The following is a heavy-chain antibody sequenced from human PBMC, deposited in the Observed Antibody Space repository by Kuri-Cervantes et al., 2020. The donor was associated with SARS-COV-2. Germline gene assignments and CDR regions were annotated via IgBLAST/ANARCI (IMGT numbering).Heavy chain of an antibody. Sequence: SETLSLTCAISGDSFSSNSAAWNWIRQSPSRGLGWMGRTYYRSKWYNDYAVSVKSRITNNPDTSKNQFILQLNSVTPEDTAVYYGARGARIAARPSYGMDVWGQGTTVTVSS. D-gene: IGHD6-6*01. J-gene: IGHJ6*02. CDR2: TYYRSKWYN. V-gene: IGHV6-1*01. CDR1: GDSFSSNSAA. CDR3: ARGARIAARPSYGMDV.